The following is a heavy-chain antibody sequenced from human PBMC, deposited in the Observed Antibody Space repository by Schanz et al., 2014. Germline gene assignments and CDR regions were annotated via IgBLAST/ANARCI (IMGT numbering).Heavy chain of an antibody. Sequence: QVQLVQSGAEVKKPGASVKVSCKVSGYSLNELSMHWVRQAPGQGLEWMGWISVYHGHTNYAEKVHGRVTMTTDTSTSTAYMGLSSLRSEDTAVYYCARAPVTVGPYHYYMDVWGKGTTVTVSS. J-gene: IGHJ6*03. CDR2: ISVYHGHT. CDR3: ARAPVTVGPYHYYMDV. D-gene: IGHD4-17*01. CDR1: GYSLNELS. V-gene: IGHV1-18*01.